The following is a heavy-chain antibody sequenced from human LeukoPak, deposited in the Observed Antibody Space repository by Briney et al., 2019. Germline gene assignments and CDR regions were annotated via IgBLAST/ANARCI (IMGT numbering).Heavy chain of an antibody. J-gene: IGHJ4*02. CDR3: ARVDSGDLPDYFDY. Sequence: GGSLRLSCAASGFTFSSYWMSWVRQAPGKGLEWVANIKQDGSEKYYVDSVKGRFTISRDNAKNSLYLQMNSLRAEDTAVYYCARVDSGDLPDYFDYWGQGTLVTVSS. D-gene: IGHD4-17*01. CDR1: GFTFSSYW. CDR2: IKQDGSEK. V-gene: IGHV3-7*01.